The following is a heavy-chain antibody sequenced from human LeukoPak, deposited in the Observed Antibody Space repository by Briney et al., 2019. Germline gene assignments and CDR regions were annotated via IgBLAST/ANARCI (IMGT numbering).Heavy chain of an antibody. CDR3: ARVSRGKWELLGAHDY. Sequence: GGSLRLSCAASGFTFSSYGMHWVRQAPGKGLEWVAVISYDGSNKYYADSVKGRFTISRDNSKNTLYLQINSLRAEDTAVYYCARVSRGKWELLGAHDYWGQGTLVTVSS. CDR2: ISYDGSNK. J-gene: IGHJ4*02. V-gene: IGHV3-30*03. CDR1: GFTFSSYG. D-gene: IGHD1-26*01.